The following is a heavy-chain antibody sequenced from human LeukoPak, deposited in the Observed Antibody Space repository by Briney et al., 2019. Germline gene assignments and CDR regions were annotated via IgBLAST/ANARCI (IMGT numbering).Heavy chain of an antibody. Sequence: GGSLRLSCAASGFTFSSYSMNWVRQAPGKGLEWVSSISSSSSYIYYADSVKGRFTISRDNAKNSLYLQMNSLRAEDTAVYYCARDDPPYQNWFDPWGQGTLVTVSS. J-gene: IGHJ5*02. V-gene: IGHV3-21*01. CDR1: GFTFSSYS. CDR3: ARDDPPYQNWFDP. CDR2: ISSSSSYI. D-gene: IGHD2-21*01.